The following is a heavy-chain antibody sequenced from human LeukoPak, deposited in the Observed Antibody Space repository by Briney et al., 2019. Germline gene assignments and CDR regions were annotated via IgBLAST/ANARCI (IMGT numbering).Heavy chain of an antibody. Sequence: GGSLRLSCAASGFTFSSYAMSWVRQAPGKGLEWVSAISGSGGSTYYADSVKGRFTISRDNPKNTLYLQMNSLRAEDTAVYYCAKYSSSWSPYYYYGMDVWGQGTTVTVSS. J-gene: IGHJ6*02. V-gene: IGHV3-23*01. CDR1: GFTFSSYA. CDR2: ISGSGGST. CDR3: AKYSSSWSPYYYYGMDV. D-gene: IGHD6-13*01.